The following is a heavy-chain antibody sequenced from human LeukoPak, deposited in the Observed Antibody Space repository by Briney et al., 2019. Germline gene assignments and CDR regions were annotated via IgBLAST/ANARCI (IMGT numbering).Heavy chain of an antibody. J-gene: IGHJ4*02. CDR1: GYSFTSYW. D-gene: IGHD3-10*01. Sequence: GGSPRLSCKGSGYSFTSYWIGWVRQMPGKGLEWMGIIYPGDSDTRYSPSFQGQVTISADKSISTAYLQWSSLKASDTAMYYCARFDYYGSGSYFDLDYWGQGTLVTVSS. CDR2: IYPGDSDT. CDR3: ARFDYYGSGSYFDLDY. V-gene: IGHV5-51*01.